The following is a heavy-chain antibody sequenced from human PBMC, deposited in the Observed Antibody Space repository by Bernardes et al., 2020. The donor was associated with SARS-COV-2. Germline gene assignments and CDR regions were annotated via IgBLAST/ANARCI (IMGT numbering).Heavy chain of an antibody. CDR1: GYTFSAYA. V-gene: IGHV3-23*01. Sequence: GGSLRLSCAASGYTFSAYAMSWVRQAPGKGLEWVSAISDSGGSAYYADSVKGRFTISRDNSENTLYLQLNSLSAEDTAVYYCAKDDSSGYFYCCFDFRGQGTLVTVSS. D-gene: IGHD3-22*01. J-gene: IGHJ4*02. CDR3: AKDDSSGYFYCCFDF. CDR2: ISDSGGSA.